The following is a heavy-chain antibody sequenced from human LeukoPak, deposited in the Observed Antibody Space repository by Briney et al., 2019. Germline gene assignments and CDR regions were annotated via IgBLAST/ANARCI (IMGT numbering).Heavy chain of an antibody. Sequence: ASVKVSCKASGYTFTGYYMHWVRQAPGQGLEWMGWINPNSGGTNYAQKFQGRVTMTRDTSISTAYMELSRLRSDDTAVYYCARDRITMVRRVLHNWFDPWGQGTLVTVSS. CDR2: INPNSGGT. J-gene: IGHJ5*02. CDR3: ARDRITMVRRVLHNWFDP. CDR1: GYTFTGYY. D-gene: IGHD3-10*01. V-gene: IGHV1-2*02.